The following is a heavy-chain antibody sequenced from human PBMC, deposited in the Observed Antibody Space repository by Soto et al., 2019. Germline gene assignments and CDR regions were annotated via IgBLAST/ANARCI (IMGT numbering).Heavy chain of an antibody. CDR2: ISGSGGST. CDR1: GFTFSIHA. CDR3: ARDRATCCSGTSGSGKSLRYNYYLSGIEV. D-gene: IGHD2-15*01. V-gene: IGHV3-23*01. Sequence: PGLSLRLSFSTSGFTFSIHALIWVRQVPGKGLEWVSVISGSGGSTDYADSVKGRFTISRDNSKNTLYLQMNSLRAEDAAVYYCARDRATCCSGTSGSGKSLRYNYYLSGIEVWGQGTEVTVPS. J-gene: IGHJ6*01.